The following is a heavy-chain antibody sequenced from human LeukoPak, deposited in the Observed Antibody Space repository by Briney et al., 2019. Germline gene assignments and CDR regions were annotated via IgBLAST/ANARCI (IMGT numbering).Heavy chain of an antibody. Sequence: AGGSLRLSCAASGFTFSSSWMSWVRQAPGKGLEWVTNIKPDGSEKYYVDSVKGRFTISRDNAKNSLYLQMNSLRAEDTALYYCARGYSRAAFDIWGQGTMVTVSS. CDR1: GFTFSSSW. D-gene: IGHD2-15*01. V-gene: IGHV3-7*01. CDR3: ARGYSRAAFDI. J-gene: IGHJ3*02. CDR2: IKPDGSEK.